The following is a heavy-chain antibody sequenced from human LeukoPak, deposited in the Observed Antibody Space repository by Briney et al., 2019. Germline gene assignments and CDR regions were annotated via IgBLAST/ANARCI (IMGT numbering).Heavy chain of an antibody. J-gene: IGHJ3*02. D-gene: IGHD6-13*01. CDR3: ALRAARDAFDI. Sequence: ASVKVSCKASGGTFSSYAISWVRQAPGQGLEWMGGIIPIFGTANYAQKFQGRVTITADKSTSTAYMELSSLRSEDTAVYYCALRAARDAFDIWGQGTMVTVSS. CDR1: GGTFSSYA. V-gene: IGHV1-69*06. CDR2: IIPIFGTA.